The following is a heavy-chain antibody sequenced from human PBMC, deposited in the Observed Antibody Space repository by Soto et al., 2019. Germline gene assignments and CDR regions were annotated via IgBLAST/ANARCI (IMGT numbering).Heavy chain of an antibody. CDR1: GYTFSSYS. Sequence: EVQLVESGGGLVQPGGSLRLSCGASGYTFSSYSMNWVRQAPGEGLGWVSYMRSSSYTIFYADSVKGRFTIPRDNAKSSLYRQMNSPRAEDTAVYYCARDQTVPWFDSWGQGTLVTVSS. D-gene: IGHD3-10*01. CDR2: MRSSSYTI. CDR3: ARDQTVPWFDS. V-gene: IGHV3-48*04. J-gene: IGHJ5*01.